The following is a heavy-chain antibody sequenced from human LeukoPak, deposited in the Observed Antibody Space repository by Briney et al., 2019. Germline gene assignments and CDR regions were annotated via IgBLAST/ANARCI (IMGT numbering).Heavy chain of an antibody. Sequence: SETLSLTCTVSGASINSHYWSWIRQPPRKGLEWIGRIYISGSTNYNSSLQSRVTMSVDTSKNQFSLKLTSVTAADTAVYYCARALNPLPGTYYFDYWGQGTLVTVSS. D-gene: IGHD2-15*01. V-gene: IGHV4-4*07. CDR1: GASINSHY. J-gene: IGHJ4*02. CDR3: ARALNPLPGTYYFDY. CDR2: IYISGST.